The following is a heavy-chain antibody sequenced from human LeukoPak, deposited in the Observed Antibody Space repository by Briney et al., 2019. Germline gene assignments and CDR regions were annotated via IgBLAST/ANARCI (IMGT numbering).Heavy chain of an antibody. CDR3: AKEGYYDSSGYYSRGVFDY. J-gene: IGHJ4*02. D-gene: IGHD3-22*01. CDR1: GFTFSSYV. V-gene: IGHV3-23*01. Sequence: GGSLRLSCAASGFTFSSYVMSWVRQAPGKGLAWVAAISGSGCSTYYADSVKGRFTISRDNSKKTLYLQMNSLRAEDTAVYYCAKEGYYDSSGYYSRGVFDYWGQGTLVTVSS. CDR2: ISGSGCST.